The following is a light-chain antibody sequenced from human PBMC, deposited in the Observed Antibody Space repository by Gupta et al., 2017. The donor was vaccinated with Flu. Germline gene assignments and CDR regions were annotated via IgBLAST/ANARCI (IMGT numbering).Light chain of an antibody. CDR1: QTVLYSTNNKNY. CDR2: WAS. CDR3: QQDDQSPLT. Sequence: DIVMTQSPDTLAVSLGERATINCKSSQTVLYSTNNKNYLAWYQQRPGQSPKLLITWASTREPGVPERFSGSGSETDFSLTISSLQAEDVAVYYCQQDDQSPLTFGQGTKVEIK. V-gene: IGKV4-1*01. J-gene: IGKJ1*01.